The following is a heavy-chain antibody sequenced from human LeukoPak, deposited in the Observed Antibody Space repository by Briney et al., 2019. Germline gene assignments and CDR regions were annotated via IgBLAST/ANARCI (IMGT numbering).Heavy chain of an antibody. CDR2: IYYSGSTDYSGST. V-gene: IGHV4-59*08. CDR1: GGSISSHF. CDR3: ARQTMTTADAFDI. J-gene: IGHJ3*02. Sequence: SETLSLTCTVSGGSISSHFWSWIRQPPGKGLEWIAYIYYSGSTDYSGSTDYNPSLKSRVTISVDTSKKQFSLKLSSVTAGDAAVYYCARQTMTTADAFDIWGQGTMVTVSS. D-gene: IGHD4-17*01.